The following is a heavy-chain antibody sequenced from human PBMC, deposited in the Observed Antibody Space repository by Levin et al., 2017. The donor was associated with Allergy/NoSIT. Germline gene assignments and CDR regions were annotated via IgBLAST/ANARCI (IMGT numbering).Heavy chain of an antibody. CDR2: IYYSGST. J-gene: IGHJ4*02. V-gene: IGHV4-39*01. Sequence: SETLSLTCTVSGGSISSSSYYWGWIRQPPGKGLEWIGSIYYSGSTYYNPSLKSRVTISVDTSKNQFSLKLSSVTAADTAVYYCARFPAVAVAGFDYWGQGTLVTVSS. CDR3: ARFPAVAVAGFDY. D-gene: IGHD6-19*01. CDR1: GGSISSSSYY.